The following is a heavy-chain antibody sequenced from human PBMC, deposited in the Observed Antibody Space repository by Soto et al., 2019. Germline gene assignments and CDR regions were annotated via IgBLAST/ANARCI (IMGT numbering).Heavy chain of an antibody. CDR1: GFTFGDYA. J-gene: IGHJ3*02. V-gene: IGHV3-49*03. CDR3: TRAPQRITMIVVAVDAFDI. CDR2: IRSKAYGGTT. D-gene: IGHD3-22*01. Sequence: HPGGSLRLSCTASGFTFGDYAMSWFRQAPGKGLEWVGFIRSKAYGGTTEYAASVKGRFTISRDDSKSIAYLQMNSLKTEDTAVYYCTRAPQRITMIVVAVDAFDIWGQGTMVTVSS.